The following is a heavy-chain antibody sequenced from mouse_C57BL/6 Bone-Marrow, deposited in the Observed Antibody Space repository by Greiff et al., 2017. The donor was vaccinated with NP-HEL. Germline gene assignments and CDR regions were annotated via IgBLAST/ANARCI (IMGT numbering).Heavy chain of an antibody. J-gene: IGHJ3*01. CDR3: ARSVLMCYYYGSSYVSAWFAY. Sequence: QVQLQQSGAELAKPGASVKLSCKASGYTFTSYWMHWVNQRPGQGLEWIGYINTSRGYTKYNQKFTDKATLPADQSSSAAYMQRSRLTYEDSVVYYCARSVLMCYYYGSSYVSAWFAYWGQGTLVTVSA. D-gene: IGHD1-1*01. V-gene: IGHV1-7*01. CDR1: GYTFTSYW. CDR2: INTSRGYT.